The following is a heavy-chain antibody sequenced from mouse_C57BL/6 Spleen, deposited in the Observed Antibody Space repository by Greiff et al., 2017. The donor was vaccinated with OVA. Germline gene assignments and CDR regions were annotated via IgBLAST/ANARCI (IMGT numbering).Heavy chain of an antibody. V-gene: IGHV1-82*01. CDR1: GYAFSSSW. CDR3: ARLNYYGSSYAMDY. D-gene: IGHD1-1*01. Sequence: VQLVESGPELVKPGASVKISCKASGYAFSSSWMNWVKQRPGKGLEWIGRIYPGDGDTNYNGKFKGKATLTADKSSSTAYMQLSSLTSEDSAVYFCARLNYYGSSYAMDYWGQGTSVTVSS. J-gene: IGHJ4*01. CDR2: IYPGDGDT.